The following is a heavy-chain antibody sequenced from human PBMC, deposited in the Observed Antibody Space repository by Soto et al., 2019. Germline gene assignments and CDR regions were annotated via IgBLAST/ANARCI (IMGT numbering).Heavy chain of an antibody. D-gene: IGHD6-6*01. V-gene: IGHV1-2*02. CDR1: GYTFTGYY. J-gene: IGHJ5*02. CDR3: ARAPNPYSSSSGWFDP. Sequence: ASVKVSCKASGYTFTGYYMHWVRQAPGQGLEWMGWINPNSGGTNYAQKFQGRVTMTRDTSINTAYMELSRLRSDDTAVYYCARAPNPYSSSSGWFDPWGQGTLVTVSS. CDR2: INPNSGGT.